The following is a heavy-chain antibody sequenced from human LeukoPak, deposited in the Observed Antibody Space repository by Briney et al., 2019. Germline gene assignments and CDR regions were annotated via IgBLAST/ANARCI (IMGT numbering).Heavy chain of an antibody. CDR2: MSGSTGRT. J-gene: IGHJ4*02. V-gene: IGHV3-23*01. CDR1: GFTFSTYA. CDR3: APRVVGSAPFDY. D-gene: IGHD2-15*01. Sequence: GGSLRLSCAASGFTFSTYAMSWVRQAPGKGLEWVSDMSGSTGRTYYADSVKGGFTISTHNSTNTLYLQMNNLRAEDTAVYYCAPRVVGSAPFDYWGQGTLVTVSS.